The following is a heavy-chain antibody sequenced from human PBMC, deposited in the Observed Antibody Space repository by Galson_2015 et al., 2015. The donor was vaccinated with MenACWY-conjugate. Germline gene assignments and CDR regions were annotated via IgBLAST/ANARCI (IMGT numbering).Heavy chain of an antibody. CDR3: VRERGPFDAFDI. CDR1: GFTFCNYG. Sequence: SLRLSCAASGFTFCNYGMHWVRQAPGKGLAWVVVIWSAGRNQYYADSVKGRFTISRDNSKNTLHLQLNSLRAEDTAVYYCVRERGPFDAFDIWGQGTMATVSS. J-gene: IGHJ3*02. D-gene: IGHD3-10*01. V-gene: IGHV3-33*01. CDR2: IWSAGRNQ.